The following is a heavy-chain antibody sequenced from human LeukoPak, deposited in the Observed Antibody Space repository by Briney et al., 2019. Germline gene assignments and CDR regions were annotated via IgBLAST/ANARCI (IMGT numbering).Heavy chain of an antibody. CDR3: ATGSLGDYGDYVRT. J-gene: IGHJ5*02. Sequence: GSVKVSWKASGYTFSSYDISWVRQAPGQGLEWMGWIGTYNGNTNYAQKLQGRVTMTRDTSTSTAYMELRSLRSDDTAVYYCATGSLGDYGDYVRTWGQGTLVTVSS. D-gene: IGHD4-17*01. CDR2: IGTYNGNT. CDR1: GYTFSSYD. V-gene: IGHV1-18*01.